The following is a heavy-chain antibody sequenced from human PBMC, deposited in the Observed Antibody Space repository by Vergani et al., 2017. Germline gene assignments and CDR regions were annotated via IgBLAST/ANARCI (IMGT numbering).Heavy chain of an antibody. D-gene: IGHD2-2*01. J-gene: IGHJ5*02. V-gene: IGHV3-15*01. CDR3: TTDLVVVPAAMPADWFDP. Sequence: EVQLLESGGGLVQPGGSLRLSCAACGFTFSSYAISWVRQAPGKGLEWVGRIKSKTDGGTTDYAAPVNGRFTISRDDSKNTLYLQMNSLKTEDTAVYYCTTDLVVVPAAMPADWFDPWGQGTLVAVSS. CDR2: IKSKTDGGTT. CDR1: GFTFSSYA.